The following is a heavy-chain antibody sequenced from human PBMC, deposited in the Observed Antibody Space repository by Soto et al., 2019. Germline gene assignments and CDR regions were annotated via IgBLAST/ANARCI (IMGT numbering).Heavy chain of an antibody. Sequence: ASVKVSCKASGYTFTSYGISWVRQAPGQGLEWMGWISAYNGNTNYAQKLQGRVTTTTDTSTSTAYMELRSLRSDDTAVYYCARDFSWQQLVRDDAFDIWGQGTMVTVSS. J-gene: IGHJ3*02. V-gene: IGHV1-18*01. CDR1: GYTFTSYG. D-gene: IGHD6-13*01. CDR2: ISAYNGNT. CDR3: ARDFSWQQLVRDDAFDI.